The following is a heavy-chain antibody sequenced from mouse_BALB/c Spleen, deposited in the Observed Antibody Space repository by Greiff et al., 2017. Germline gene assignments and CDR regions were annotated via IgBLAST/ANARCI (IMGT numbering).Heavy chain of an antibody. CDR1: GYTFTSYW. CDR3: ARSGFAY. V-gene: IGHV1-69*02. J-gene: IGHJ3*01. Sequence: QVQLQQPGAELVKPGAPVKLSCKASGYTFTSYWMNWVKQRPGRGLEWIGRIDPSDSETHYNQKFKDKATLTVDKSSSTAYIQLSSLTSEDSAVYYCARSGFAYWGQGTLVTVSA. CDR2: IDPSDSET.